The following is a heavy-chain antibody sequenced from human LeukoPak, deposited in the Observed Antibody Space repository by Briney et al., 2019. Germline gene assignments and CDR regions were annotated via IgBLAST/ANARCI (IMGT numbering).Heavy chain of an antibody. CDR1: GFTFSSYA. Sequence: GGSLRLSCAASGFTFSSYAMSWVRQAPGKGLEWVSAISGSGGSTYYADSVKGRFTISRDNSKNTLYLQMNSLRAEDTAVYYCAKVPSLWVGATTYYWGQGTLVTVSS. V-gene: IGHV3-23*01. CDR2: ISGSGGST. J-gene: IGHJ4*02. D-gene: IGHD1-26*01. CDR3: AKVPSLWVGATTYY.